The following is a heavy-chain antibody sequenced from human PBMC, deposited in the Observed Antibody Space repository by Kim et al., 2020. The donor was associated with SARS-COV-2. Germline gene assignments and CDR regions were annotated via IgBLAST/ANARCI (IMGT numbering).Heavy chain of an antibody. Sequence: SETLSITCSVSGGSIRSGGKFWTWIRQHPAKGLEWIGYISYSGNSHYSPSLRSRVSISLQTSENQFSLELTSATAADTAVYYCARGQPLDYWGQGILVTVSS. CDR1: GGSIRSGGKF. V-gene: IGHV4-31*03. J-gene: IGHJ4*02. CDR2: ISYSGNS. D-gene: IGHD2-2*01. CDR3: ARGQPLDY.